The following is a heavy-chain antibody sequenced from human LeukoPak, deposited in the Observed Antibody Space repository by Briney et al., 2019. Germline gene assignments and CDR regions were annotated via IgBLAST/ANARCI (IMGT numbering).Heavy chain of an antibody. V-gene: IGHV1-69*06. CDR3: ARGYLRYFDWLALNDAFDI. CDR1: GYTFTSYD. Sequence: SVKVSCKASGYTFTSYDISWVRQAPGQELEWMGGIIPIFGTANYAQKFQGRVTITADKSTSTAYMELSSLRSEDTAVYYCARGYLRYFDWLALNDAFDIWGQGTMVTVSS. CDR2: IIPIFGTA. J-gene: IGHJ3*02. D-gene: IGHD3-9*01.